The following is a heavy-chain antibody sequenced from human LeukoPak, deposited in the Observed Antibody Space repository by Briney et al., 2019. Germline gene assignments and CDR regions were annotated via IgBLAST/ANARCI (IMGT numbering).Heavy chain of an antibody. D-gene: IGHD1-1*01. CDR1: GDSVSSNSAA. V-gene: IGHV6-1*01. CDR3: ARDSFPELDPTNNWFDP. Sequence: SQTLSLTCAISGDSVSSNSAAWNWIRQSPSRGLEWLGRTYYRSKWKNDYAVSVKSRITINPDTSKNQFSLQLNSVTPEDTAVYYCARDSFPELDPTNNWFDPWGQGTLVTVSS. J-gene: IGHJ5*02. CDR2: TYYRSKWKN.